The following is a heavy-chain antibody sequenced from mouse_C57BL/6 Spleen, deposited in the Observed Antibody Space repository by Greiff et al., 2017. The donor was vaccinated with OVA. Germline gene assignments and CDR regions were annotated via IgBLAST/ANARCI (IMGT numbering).Heavy chain of an antibody. D-gene: IGHD2-4*01. Sequence: QVQLQQPGAELVKPGASVKMSCKASGYTFTSYWITWVKQRPGQGLEWIGDIYPGSGSTNYNEKFKSKATLTVDTSSSTAYMQLSSLTSEDSAVYYCAKDDYDGVPYYFDYWGQGTTLTVYS. J-gene: IGHJ2*01. CDR1: GYTFTSYW. V-gene: IGHV1-55*01. CDR3: AKDDYDGVPYYFDY. CDR2: IYPGSGST.